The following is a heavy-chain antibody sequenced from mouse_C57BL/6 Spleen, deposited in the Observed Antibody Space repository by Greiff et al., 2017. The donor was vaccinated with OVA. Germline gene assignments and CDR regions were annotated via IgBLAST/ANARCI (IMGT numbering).Heavy chain of an antibody. CDR1: GYTFTSYW. D-gene: IGHD2-4*01. CDR2: IYPGNSDT. Sequence: DVKLQESGTVLARPGASVQMSCKTSGYTFTSYWMHWVKQRPGQGLEWIGAIYPGNSDTSYNQKFKGKAKLTAVTSASTAYMELSSLTNEDSAVYYCTKARDYDSYYCGYWGQGTTLTVSS. CDR3: TKARDYDSYYCGY. J-gene: IGHJ2*01. V-gene: IGHV1-5*01.